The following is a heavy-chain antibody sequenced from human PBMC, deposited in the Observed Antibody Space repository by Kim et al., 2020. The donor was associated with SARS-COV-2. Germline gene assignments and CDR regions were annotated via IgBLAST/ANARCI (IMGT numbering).Heavy chain of an antibody. D-gene: IGHD5-12*01. CDR3: VKGAWLDY. V-gene: IGHV3-23*01. CDR1: GFSFGTFD. Sequence: GGSLRLSCVASGFSFGTFDMSWVRQVPGKGLKWVSVIKATEDKTYYAASVRGRFTVSRDSATNTLYVQMNSLRADDTAVYYCVKGAWLDYWGPGTLVTVSS. J-gene: IGHJ4*02. CDR2: IKATEDKT.